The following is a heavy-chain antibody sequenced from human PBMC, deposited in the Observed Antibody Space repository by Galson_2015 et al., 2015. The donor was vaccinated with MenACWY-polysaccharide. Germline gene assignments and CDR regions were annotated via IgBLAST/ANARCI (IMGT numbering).Heavy chain of an antibody. CDR2: VYYSGNT. J-gene: IGHJ3*02. V-gene: IGHV4-39*01. D-gene: IGHD2-2*01. CDR3: ARAPTPYCSSTSCFNKYAFDI. CDR1: SGSISSRGHH. Sequence: SETLSLTCTVSSGSISSRGHHWGRIRQPPGKGLEWIGIVYYSGNTYYNPSLESRVTISVDTSKNQFSLKLNSVTAADTALYYCARAPTPYCSSTSCFNKYAFDIWGQGTMVTVSS.